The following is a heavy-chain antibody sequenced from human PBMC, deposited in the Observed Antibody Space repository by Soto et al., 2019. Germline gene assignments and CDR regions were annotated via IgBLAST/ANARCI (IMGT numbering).Heavy chain of an antibody. CDR1: GESISSSSYY. CDR2: IYYSGRT. CDR3: ARQRTTVVTQAYFDH. V-gene: IGHV4-39*01. J-gene: IGHJ4*02. D-gene: IGHD2-21*02. Sequence: SETLSLTCIVSGESISSSSYYWGWIRQPPGKGLEWIGSIYYSGRTYYNPSFKSRVTISIDTSKNQFSLKLSSVTATDTAVYYCARQRTTVVTQAYFDHWGQGALVTVPS.